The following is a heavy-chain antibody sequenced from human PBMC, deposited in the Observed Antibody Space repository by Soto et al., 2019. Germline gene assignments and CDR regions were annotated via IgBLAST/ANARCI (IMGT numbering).Heavy chain of an antibody. V-gene: IGHV3-74*01. CDR3: AKDMNSVPEY. J-gene: IGHJ4*02. D-gene: IGHD1-7*01. CDR1: GFTFSSYW. CDR2: IKTDGSIT. Sequence: EVQLVESGGGLVQPGGSLRLSCAASGFTFSSYWMYWVRQAPGKGLVWVSRIKTDGSITSYADSVEGRFTVSRDNARDMLYLQMNSLRAEDTAVYYCAKDMNSVPEYWGQGTLVTVSS.